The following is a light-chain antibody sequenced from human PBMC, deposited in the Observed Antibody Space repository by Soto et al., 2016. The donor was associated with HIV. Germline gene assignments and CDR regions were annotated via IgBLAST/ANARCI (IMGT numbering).Light chain of an antibody. CDR2: QDS. Sequence: SYELTQPPSVSVSPGQTASITCSGDKLGDKYACWYQQKPGQSPVLVIYQDSKRPSGIPERFSGSNSGNTATLTISGTQAMDEADYYCQAWDSSTAXVFGRRDQADRP. CDR3: QAWDSSTAXV. CDR1: KLGDKY. J-gene: IGLJ2*01. V-gene: IGLV3-1*01.